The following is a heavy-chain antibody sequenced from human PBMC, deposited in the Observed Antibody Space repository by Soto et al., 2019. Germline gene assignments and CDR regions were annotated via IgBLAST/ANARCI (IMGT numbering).Heavy chain of an antibody. CDR2: ITTTGDRT. V-gene: IGHV3-23*04. CDR3: ARGGGGDHGY. CDR1: GFIFSSSD. D-gene: IGHD2-21*02. J-gene: IGHJ4*02. Sequence: EVQLVESEGGLVQPGGSLRLSCEASGFIFSSSDMSWVRQAPGKGLEWISSITTTGDRTHYADSVRGRFTTSGDNSRNMGYLQLTRPSVEDTGVYFWARGGGGDHGYWGQGTLVAVSS.